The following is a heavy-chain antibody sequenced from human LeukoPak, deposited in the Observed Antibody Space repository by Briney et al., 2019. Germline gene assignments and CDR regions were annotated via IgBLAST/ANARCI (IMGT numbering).Heavy chain of an antibody. CDR1: GGTFSSYA. Sequence: GASVKVSCKASGGTFSSYAISWVRQAPGQGLEWMGRIIPIFGIANYAQKFQGRVTITADKSTSTAYMGLSSLRSEDTAVYYCARDSSSGEVVDYWGQGTLVTVSS. J-gene: IGHJ4*02. V-gene: IGHV1-69*04. CDR2: IIPIFGIA. CDR3: ARDSSSGEVVDY. D-gene: IGHD6-13*01.